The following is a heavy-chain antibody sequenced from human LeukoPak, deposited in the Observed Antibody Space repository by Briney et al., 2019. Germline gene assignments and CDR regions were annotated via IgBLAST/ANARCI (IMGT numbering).Heavy chain of an antibody. Sequence: GASVKVSCKASGYTFTGYYMHWVRQAPGQGLEWMGRINPNSGGTNYAQKFQGRVTVTRDTSISTAYMELSRLRSDDTAVYYCARLVGYYDSSGEFDYWGQGTLVTVSS. J-gene: IGHJ4*02. V-gene: IGHV1-2*06. CDR1: GYTFTGYY. CDR2: INPNSGGT. D-gene: IGHD3-22*01. CDR3: ARLVGYYDSSGEFDY.